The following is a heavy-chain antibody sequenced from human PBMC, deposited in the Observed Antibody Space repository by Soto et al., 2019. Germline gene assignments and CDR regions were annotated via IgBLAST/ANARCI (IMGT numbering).Heavy chain of an antibody. Sequence: QVQLVESGGGVVHPGKSLRLSCAASGFIFTSYAIHWVRQAPGKGLEWVALISYNGINTYYADSVKGRFTISRDNSNNKLELPMDSLSSEDTATASCARAGGCDWHTTSVDPWGQGTLVIVSS. J-gene: IGHJ5*02. CDR2: ISYNGINT. D-gene: IGHD2-21*02. CDR3: ARAGGCDWHTTSVDP. CDR1: GFIFTSYA. V-gene: IGHV3-30-3*01.